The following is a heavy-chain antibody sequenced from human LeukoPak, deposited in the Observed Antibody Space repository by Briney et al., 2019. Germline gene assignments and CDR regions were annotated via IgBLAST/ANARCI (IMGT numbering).Heavy chain of an antibody. CDR2: IIPIFGTA. D-gene: IGHD4-17*01. Sequence: ASVKVSCKASGGTFSSYAISWVRQAPGQGLEWMGGIIPIFGTANYAQKFQGRVTITADESTSTAYMELSSLRSEDTAVYYCARDYGVYNAFDIWGQGTMVTVSS. CDR1: GGTFSSYA. CDR3: ARDYGVYNAFDI. J-gene: IGHJ3*02. V-gene: IGHV1-69*13.